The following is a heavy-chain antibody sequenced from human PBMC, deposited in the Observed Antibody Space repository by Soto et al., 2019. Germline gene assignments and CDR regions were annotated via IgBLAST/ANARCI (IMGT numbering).Heavy chain of an antibody. J-gene: IGHJ4*02. CDR1: GFTFSLYD. D-gene: IGHD3-10*01. CDR2: ISTSGATI. Sequence: VQLVESGGTLIQPGGSLRLSCATSGFTFSLYDMNWVRQAPGKGLEWVSTISTSGATIYYADSVKGRFTISRDNAKSSLYLQMNSLRDEETAVYYCARGNGSGSYYNSGYWGQGSLVTVSS. V-gene: IGHV3-48*02. CDR3: ARGNGSGSYYNSGY.